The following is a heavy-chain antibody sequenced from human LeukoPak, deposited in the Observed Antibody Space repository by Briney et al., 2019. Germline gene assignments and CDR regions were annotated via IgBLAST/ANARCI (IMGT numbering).Heavy chain of an antibody. CDR3: ARVAVPGLHYYFDY. CDR2: INHSGST. J-gene: IGHJ4*02. CDR1: GGSMSPYH. Sequence: SETLSLTCTVSGGSMSPYHWGWIRQPPGKGLEWIGEINHSGSTNYNPSLKSRVTISVDTSKNQFSLKLSSVTAADTAVYYCARVAVPGLHYYFDYWGQGTLVTVSS. D-gene: IGHD6-19*01. V-gene: IGHV4-34*01.